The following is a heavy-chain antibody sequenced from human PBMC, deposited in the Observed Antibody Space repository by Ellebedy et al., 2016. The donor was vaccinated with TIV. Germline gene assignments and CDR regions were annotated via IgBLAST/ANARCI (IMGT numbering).Heavy chain of an antibody. V-gene: IGHV1-3*01. D-gene: IGHD2-2*02. CDR3: ASSTVPHCSSTSCYIHYYGMDV. J-gene: IGHJ6*02. Sequence: ASVKVSXXASGYTFTSYAMHWVRQAPGQRLEWMGWINAGNGNTKYSQKFQGRVTITRDTSASTAYMELSSLRSEDTAVYYCASSTVPHCSSTSCYIHYYGMDVWGQGTTVTVSS. CDR2: INAGNGNT. CDR1: GYTFTSYA.